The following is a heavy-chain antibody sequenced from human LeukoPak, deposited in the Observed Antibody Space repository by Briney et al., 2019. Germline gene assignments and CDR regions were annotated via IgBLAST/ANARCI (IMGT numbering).Heavy chain of an antibody. CDR3: ARDQYDSSAEIGGFAF. D-gene: IGHD3-22*01. V-gene: IGHV4-38-2*02. CDR1: GYSISSGYY. J-gene: IGHJ4*02. Sequence: SETLSLTCTVSGYSISSGYYWGWIRQPPGKGLEWIGSIYHSGSTYYNPSLKSRVTISVDTSKNQFSLKLNSVTAADTAVYYCARDQYDSSAEIGGFAFWGQGILVTVSS. CDR2: IYHSGST.